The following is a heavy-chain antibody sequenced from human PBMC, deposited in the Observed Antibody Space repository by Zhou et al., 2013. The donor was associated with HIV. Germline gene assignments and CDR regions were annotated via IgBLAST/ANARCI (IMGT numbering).Heavy chain of an antibody. CDR2: INPGIGST. Sequence: QVQLVQSGAEMKKPGASVNISCKASGYAFTSYYIHWVRQAPGQGLEWMGLINPGIGSTYYAEKFQGRITVTRDTSTNTVNMQLGTLTSEDTAVYYCARRGYYWDSSGYEYWGQGTLITVSS. J-gene: IGHJ4*02. CDR1: GYAFTSYY. D-gene: IGHD3-22*01. V-gene: IGHV1-46*01. CDR3: ARRGYYWDSSGYEY.